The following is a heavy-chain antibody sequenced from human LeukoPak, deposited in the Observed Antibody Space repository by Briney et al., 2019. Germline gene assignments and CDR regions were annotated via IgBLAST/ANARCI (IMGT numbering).Heavy chain of an antibody. CDR1: GFTFSSYA. V-gene: IGHV3-23*01. Sequence: PGGSLRLSCAASGFTFSSYAMSWVRQAPGKGLEWVSTISGSGDSTYYADSVKGRFTISRDNSKNTLYLQVNSLRAEDTAVYYCASLTGYSSGWYYFDYWGQGTLVTVSS. D-gene: IGHD6-19*01. CDR2: ISGSGDST. J-gene: IGHJ4*02. CDR3: ASLTGYSSGWYYFDY.